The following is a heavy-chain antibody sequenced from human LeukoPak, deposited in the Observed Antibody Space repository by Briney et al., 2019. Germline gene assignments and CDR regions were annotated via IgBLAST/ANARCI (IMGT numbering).Heavy chain of an antibody. Sequence: GGSLRLSCAASGFTFSSYEMNWVRQAPGKGLELVSYISGSGSSIHYADSVKGRFTISRDNAMNSLYLQMNSLRAEDTAVYYCARDLDGYNTYYFDYWGQGTLVTVSS. J-gene: IGHJ4*02. V-gene: IGHV3-48*03. CDR3: ARDLDGYNTYYFDY. D-gene: IGHD5-24*01. CDR1: GFTFSSYE. CDR2: ISGSGSSI.